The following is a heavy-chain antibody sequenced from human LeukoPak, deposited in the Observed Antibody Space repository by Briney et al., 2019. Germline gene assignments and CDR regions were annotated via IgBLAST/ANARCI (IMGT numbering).Heavy chain of an antibody. J-gene: IGHJ5*02. CDR3: ARESMIVVENWFDP. CDR2: IKQDGSEK. CDR1: GFTFSSYW. V-gene: IGHV3-7*01. Sequence: GGSLRLSCAASGFTFSSYWMSWVRQAPGKGLEWVANIKQDGSEKYYVDSVKGRFTISRDNAKNSLYLQMNSLRAEDTAVYYCARESMIVVENWFDPWGQGTLVTVSS. D-gene: IGHD3-22*01.